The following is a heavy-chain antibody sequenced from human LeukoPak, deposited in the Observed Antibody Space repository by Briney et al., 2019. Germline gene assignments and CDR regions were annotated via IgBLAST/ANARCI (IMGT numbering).Heavy chain of an antibody. CDR3: ARETLWFGELSGLNWFDP. Sequence: PSETLSLTCTVSDGSISSYYWSWIRQPPGKGLEWIGYIYYSGSTNYNPSLKSRVTISVDTSKNQFSLKLSSVTAADTAVYYCARETLWFGELSGLNWFDPWGQGTLVTVSS. CDR1: DGSISSYY. J-gene: IGHJ5*02. CDR2: IYYSGST. D-gene: IGHD3-10*01. V-gene: IGHV4-59*01.